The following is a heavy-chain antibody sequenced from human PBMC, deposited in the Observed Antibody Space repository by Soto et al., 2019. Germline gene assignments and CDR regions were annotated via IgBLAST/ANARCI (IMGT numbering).Heavy chain of an antibody. CDR3: AAVRQHYFDF. V-gene: IGHV4-31*03. CDR1: GGSISSGAYY. D-gene: IGHD1-1*01. CDR2: IYYSGST. Sequence: QVQLQESGPGLVKPSQTLSLTCTVSGGSISSGAYYWSWIRQHPGKGLEWIGYIYYSGSTYSNPSLXSRVAISVDKSKNQFSLKLSSVTAADTAVYYCAAVRQHYFDFWGQGTLVTVSS. J-gene: IGHJ4*02.